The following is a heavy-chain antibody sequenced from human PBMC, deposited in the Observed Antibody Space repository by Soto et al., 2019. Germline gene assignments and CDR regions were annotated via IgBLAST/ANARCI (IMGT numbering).Heavy chain of an antibody. CDR2: INPHGGST. J-gene: IGHJ5*02. CDR3: ARSSGGNFGIIIEGTNWFAP. Sequence: GPVKVSCKAPRDTFTSYYINWVRQAPGQGLEWMGVINPHGGSTAYAQKFKGRVTLTRDTSASTVYMEVSSLTSEDTAMYYCARSSGGNFGIIIEGTNWFAPWGQVPLVTVSS. V-gene: IGHV1-46*01. D-gene: IGHD1-26*01. CDR1: RDTFTSYY.